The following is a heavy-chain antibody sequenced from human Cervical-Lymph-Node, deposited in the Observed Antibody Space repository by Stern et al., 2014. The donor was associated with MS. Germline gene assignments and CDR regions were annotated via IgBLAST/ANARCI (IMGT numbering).Heavy chain of an antibody. J-gene: IGHJ4*02. V-gene: IGHV3-33*01. CDR1: GFTFSSYG. D-gene: IGHD4-23*01. CDR3: ARAFGGNSGGVDY. CDR2: IWYDGSNK. Sequence: DQLVESGGGVVQPGRSLRLSCAASGFTFSSYGMHWVRQAPGKGLEWVAVIWYDGSNKYYADSVKGRFTISRDNSKNTLYLQMNSLRAEDTAVYYCARAFGGNSGGVDYWGQGTLVTVSS.